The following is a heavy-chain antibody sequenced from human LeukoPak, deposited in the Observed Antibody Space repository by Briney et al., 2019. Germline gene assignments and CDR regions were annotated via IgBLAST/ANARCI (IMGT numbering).Heavy chain of an antibody. D-gene: IGHD5-18*01. CDR2: ISSSSSYI. CDR3: AKDIYSYGYGGFDY. V-gene: IGHV3-21*04. J-gene: IGHJ4*02. Sequence: GGSLRLSCAASGFTFSSYSMNWVRQAPGKGLEWVSSISSSSSYIYYADSVKGRFTISRDNSKNSLYLQMNSLRTEDTALYYCAKDIYSYGYGGFDYWGQGTLVTVSS. CDR1: GFTFSSYS.